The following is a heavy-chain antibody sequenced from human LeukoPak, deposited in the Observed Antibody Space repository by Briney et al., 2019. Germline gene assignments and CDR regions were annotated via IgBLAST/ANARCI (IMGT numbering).Heavy chain of an antibody. D-gene: IGHD6-19*01. CDR1: GGTFSSYA. CDR3: AITPHYSSGWYYFDY. V-gene: IGHV1-69*13. CDR2: IIPIFGTA. J-gene: IGHJ4*02. Sequence: SVKVSCKASGGTFSSYAISWVRQAPGQGLEWMGGIIPIFGTANYAQKFQGRVTITADESTSTAYMELSSLRSEDTAVYYCAITPHYSSGWYYFDYWGQGTLVTVSS.